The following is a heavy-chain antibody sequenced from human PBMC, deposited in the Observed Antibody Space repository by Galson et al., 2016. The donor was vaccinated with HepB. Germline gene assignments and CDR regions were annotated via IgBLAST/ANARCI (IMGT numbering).Heavy chain of an antibody. V-gene: IGHV3-30-3*01. CDR1: GFSFSAHP. Sequence: SLRLSCAASGFSFSAHPMHWVRQAPGKGLEGVAVISSDGTRQDYADSVRRRFTVSRDNSKNTVYLQMNSLRAEDPAVYYCAREGYCDSNCGGYYDFWGQGTLVTVSS. CDR2: ISSDGTRQ. J-gene: IGHJ4*02. CDR3: AREGYCDSNCGGYYDF. D-gene: IGHD2-21*01.